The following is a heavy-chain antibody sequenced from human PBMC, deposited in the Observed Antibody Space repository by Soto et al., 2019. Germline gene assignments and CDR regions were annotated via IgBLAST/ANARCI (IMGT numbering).Heavy chain of an antibody. D-gene: IGHD6-13*01. CDR2: ISSNSAYI. J-gene: IGHJ5*02. Sequence: KPGGSLRLSCAASGFTFRSFTMNWVRQAPGKGLEWVPTISSNSAYIYYTDALRGRFTISRDNAKNSLHLQMNSLRAEDTAVYYCTRDASRDSSARGWFDPWGPGXLVTVYS. V-gene: IGHV3-21*01. CDR3: TRDASRDSSARGWFDP. CDR1: GFTFRSFT.